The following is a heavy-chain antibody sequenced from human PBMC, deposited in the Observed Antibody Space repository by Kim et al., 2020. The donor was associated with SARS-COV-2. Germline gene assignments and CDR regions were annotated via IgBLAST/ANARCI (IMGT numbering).Heavy chain of an antibody. CDR2: IRPRGAAA. D-gene: IGHD3-22*01. CDR1: GFKFSDYS. J-gene: IGHJ4*02. Sequence: GGSLRLSCAASGFKFSDYSMSWVRQAPGKGLEWVSLIRPRGAAASYADPFQGRFTVSRDDSINTLFLQMSGLKAEDTATYYCAKEYDSIAYSHYSIWGQGILVTVTA. CDR3: AKEYDSIAYSHYSI. V-gene: IGHV3-23*01.